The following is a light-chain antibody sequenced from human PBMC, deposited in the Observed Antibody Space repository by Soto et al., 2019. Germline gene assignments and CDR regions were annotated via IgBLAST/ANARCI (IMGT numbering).Light chain of an antibody. J-gene: IGKJ2*02. CDR2: DAS. CDR3: QQRGKWPST. Sequence: EIVLTQSPATLSLSPGERATLSCRASQSVNTFLAWYQQKPGQAPRLLISDASNRATGIPARFSGSGSGTDFTLTISSLEPEDFAVYYCQQRGKWPSTFGPGTKVEMK. CDR1: QSVNTF. V-gene: IGKV3-11*01.